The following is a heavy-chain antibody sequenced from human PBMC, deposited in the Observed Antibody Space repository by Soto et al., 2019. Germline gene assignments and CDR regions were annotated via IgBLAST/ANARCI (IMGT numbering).Heavy chain of an antibody. Sequence: PSETLSLTCTVSGGSISSSSYYWGWIRQPPGKGLEWIGSIYYSGSTYYNPSLKSRVTISVDTSKNQFSLKLSSVTAADTAVYYCARETYGDYVRYFDPWGQGTLVTVSS. V-gene: IGHV4-39*07. CDR2: IYYSGST. D-gene: IGHD4-17*01. CDR3: ARETYGDYVRYFDP. J-gene: IGHJ5*02. CDR1: GGSISSSSYY.